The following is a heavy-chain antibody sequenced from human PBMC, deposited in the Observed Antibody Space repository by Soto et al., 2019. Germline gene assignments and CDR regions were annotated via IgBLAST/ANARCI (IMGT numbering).Heavy chain of an antibody. Sequence: GESLKISCKASGYTFSTYWIAWVRQMPGKGLEWMGIIYPGDSDTRYRPSFEGQVTVSVDKSNDTAYLTWSSLKASDTAMYYCARIKWWPAAELDSWGQGTLVTVSS. J-gene: IGHJ4*02. CDR1: GYTFSTYW. V-gene: IGHV5-51*01. CDR2: IYPGDSDT. D-gene: IGHD2-15*01. CDR3: ARIKWWPAAELDS.